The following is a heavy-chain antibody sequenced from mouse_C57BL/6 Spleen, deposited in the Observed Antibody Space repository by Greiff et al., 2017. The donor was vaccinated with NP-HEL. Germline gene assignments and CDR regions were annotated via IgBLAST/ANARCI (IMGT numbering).Heavy chain of an antibody. D-gene: IGHD1-1*01. CDR2: IHPNSGST. CDR3: ARDLNYYGSSYAMDY. V-gene: IGHV1-64*01. J-gene: IGHJ4*01. CDR1: GYTFTSYW. Sequence: QVQLQQPGAELVKPGASVKLSCKASGYTFTSYWMHWVKQRPGQGLEWIGKIHPNSGSTNYNEKFKSKATLTVDKSSSTAYMQLSSLTSEDSAVYYCARDLNYYGSSYAMDYWGQGTSVTVSS.